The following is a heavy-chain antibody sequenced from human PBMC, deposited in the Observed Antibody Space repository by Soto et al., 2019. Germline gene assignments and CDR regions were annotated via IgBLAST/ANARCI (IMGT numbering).Heavy chain of an antibody. CDR1: GFTFSSYG. D-gene: IGHD2-21*02. CDR3: AKDPGAYCGGDCPLGDW. Sequence: QVQLVESGGGVVQPGRSLRLSCAASGFTFSSYGMHWVRQAPGKGLEWVAVISYDGSNKYYADSVKGRFTISRDNSKNTLYLQMNSLRADDTAVYYCAKDPGAYCGGDCPLGDWWGQGTLVTVSS. V-gene: IGHV3-30*18. J-gene: IGHJ4*02. CDR2: ISYDGSNK.